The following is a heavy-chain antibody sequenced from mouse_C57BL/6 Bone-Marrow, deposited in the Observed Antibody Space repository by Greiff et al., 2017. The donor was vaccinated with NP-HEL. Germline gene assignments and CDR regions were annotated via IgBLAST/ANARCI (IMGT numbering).Heavy chain of an antibody. CDR1: GFTFSSYG. CDR2: ISSGGSYT. J-gene: IGHJ3*01. V-gene: IGHV5-6*01. Sequence: EVKLMESGGDLVKPGGSLKLSCAASGFTFSSYGMSWVRQTPDKRLEWVATISSGGSYTSYPDSLKGRFTISRDNAKNTLYLKMSSVKSEDTAMYYCARHGITADRFAYWGQGTLVTVSS. CDR3: ARHGITADRFAY. D-gene: IGHD1-1*01.